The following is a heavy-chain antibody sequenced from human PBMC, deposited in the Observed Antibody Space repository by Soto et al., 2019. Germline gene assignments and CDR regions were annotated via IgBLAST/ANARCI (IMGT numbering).Heavy chain of an antibody. V-gene: IGHV3-21*01. CDR2: ISSSSSYI. D-gene: IGHD3-16*02. CDR3: ARGENYDYVWGSYRYQYYFDY. CDR1: GFTFSSYS. Sequence: GGSLRLSCAASGFTFSSYSMNWVRQAPGKGLEWVSSISSSSSYIYYADSVKGRFTISRDNAKNSLYLQMNSLRAEDTAVYYCARGENYDYVWGSYRYQYYFDYWGQGTLVTVSS. J-gene: IGHJ4*02.